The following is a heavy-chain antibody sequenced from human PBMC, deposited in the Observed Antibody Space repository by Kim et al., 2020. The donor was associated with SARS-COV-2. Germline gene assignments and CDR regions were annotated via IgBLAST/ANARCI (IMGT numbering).Heavy chain of an antibody. D-gene: IGHD3-10*01. Sequence: SETLSLTCAVYGGSFSGYYWSWIRQPPGKGLEWIGEINHSGSTNYNPSLKSRVTISVDTSKNQFSLKLSSVTAADTAVYYCARGLGELFHFDYWGQGTLVTVSS. J-gene: IGHJ4*02. CDR1: GGSFSGYY. CDR3: ARGLGELFHFDY. V-gene: IGHV4-34*01. CDR2: INHSGST.